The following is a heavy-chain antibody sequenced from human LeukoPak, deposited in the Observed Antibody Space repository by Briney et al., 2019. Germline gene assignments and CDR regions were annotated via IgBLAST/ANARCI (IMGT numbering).Heavy chain of an antibody. CDR2: LYADGET. D-gene: IGHD1-14*01. CDR3: AKNWNHGTEYFQH. Sequence: GGSLRLSCAASGITVSSNYMSWVRQAPGKGLEWVSMLYADGETHYADSARGRFTISRDNSKNTVYLQMTSLRADDTAVYYCAKNWNHGTEYFQHWGQGTLVTVSS. V-gene: IGHV3-53*01. CDR1: GITVSSNY. J-gene: IGHJ1*01.